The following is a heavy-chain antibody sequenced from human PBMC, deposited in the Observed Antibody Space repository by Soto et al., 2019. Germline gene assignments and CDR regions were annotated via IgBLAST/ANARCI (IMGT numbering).Heavy chain of an antibody. Sequence: HPGGSLRLSCAASGFTFSSYGMHWVRQAPGKGLEWVAVIWYDGSNEYYADSVKGRFTISRDNSKNTLYLQMNSLRAEDTAVYYCARDALAMAVAVKYYYYAMDVWGQGTTVTVSS. CDR1: GFTFSSYG. V-gene: IGHV3-33*01. CDR3: ARDALAMAVAVKYYYYAMDV. CDR2: IWYDGSNE. J-gene: IGHJ6*02. D-gene: IGHD6-19*01.